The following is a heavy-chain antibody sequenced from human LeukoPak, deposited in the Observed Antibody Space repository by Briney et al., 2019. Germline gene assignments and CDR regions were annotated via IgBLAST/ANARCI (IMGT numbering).Heavy chain of an antibody. D-gene: IGHD6-13*01. CDR1: GFTVSSNY. J-gene: IGHJ6*02. CDR2: IYSGGST. Sequence: PGGSLRLSCAASGFTVSSNYMSWVRQAPGKGLEWVSVIYSGGSTYYADSVKGRFTISRDNSKNTLYLQMNSLRAEDTAVYYCARDASSSSWTKYYYYYGMDVWGQGTTVTVSS. CDR3: ARDASSSSWTKYYYYYGMDV. V-gene: IGHV3-66*01.